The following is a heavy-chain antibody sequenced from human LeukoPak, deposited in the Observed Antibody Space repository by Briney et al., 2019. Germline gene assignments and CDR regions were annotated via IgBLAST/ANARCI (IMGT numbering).Heavy chain of an antibody. D-gene: IGHD1-26*01. CDR1: GYTLTELS. J-gene: IGHJ3*02. V-gene: IGHV1-24*01. CDR3: ATDPPYSGSSAAFDI. CDR2: FDPEDGET. Sequence: GASVKVSCKVSGYTLTELSMHWVRQAPGKGLEWMGGFDPEDGETIYAQKFQGRATMTEDTSTDTAYMELSSLRSEDTAVYYCATDPPYSGSSAAFDIWGQGTMVTVSS.